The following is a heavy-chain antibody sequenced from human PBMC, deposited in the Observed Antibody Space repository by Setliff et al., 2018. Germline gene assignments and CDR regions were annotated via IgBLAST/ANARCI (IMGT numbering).Heavy chain of an antibody. Sequence: PSETLSLTCTVSGDSISSGSYHWSWIRKPAGKGLEWIGRIHPSGSTNYNPSLKSRVTISVDTSKNQFSLKVSSVTAADTAVYYCARDPHYDPTYSLPGHAFDSWGQGIMVTVSS. CDR1: GDSISSGSYH. D-gene: IGHD3-22*01. CDR3: ARDPHYDPTYSLPGHAFDS. J-gene: IGHJ3*01. V-gene: IGHV4-61*02. CDR2: IHPSGST.